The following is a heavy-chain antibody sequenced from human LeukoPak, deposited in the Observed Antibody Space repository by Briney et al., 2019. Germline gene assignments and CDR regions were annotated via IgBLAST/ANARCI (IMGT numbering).Heavy chain of an antibody. CDR3: ARIAATWYGGS. D-gene: IGHD2-15*01. CDR2: IFPGDSHT. V-gene: IGHV5-51*01. J-gene: IGHJ4*02. CDR1: GHSFINYW. Sequence: GESLKISCKGPGHSFINYWIAWVRQMPGKGLEWIGIIFPGDSHTRYSPSFQGQVTISADMSIDTAYLQWSSLRASDTAMSYCARIAATWYGGSWGQGTLVFVSS.